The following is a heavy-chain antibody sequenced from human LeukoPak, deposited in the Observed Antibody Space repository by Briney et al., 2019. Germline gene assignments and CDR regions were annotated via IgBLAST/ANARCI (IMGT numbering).Heavy chain of an antibody. CDR3: ARDKYYYDSSGYYSFDY. CDR1: GVSITSYY. Sequence: SETLSLTCTVSGVSITSYYWGWIRQPAGKGLEWIGRIYTSVSTNYNPSLKSRVTMSVDTSKNQFSLKLSSVTAADTAVYYCARDKYYYDSSGYYSFDYWGQGTLVTVSS. D-gene: IGHD3-22*01. V-gene: IGHV4-4*07. CDR2: IYTSVST. J-gene: IGHJ4*02.